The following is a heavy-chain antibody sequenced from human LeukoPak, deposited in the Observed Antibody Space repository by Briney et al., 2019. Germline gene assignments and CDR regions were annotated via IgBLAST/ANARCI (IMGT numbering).Heavy chain of an antibody. V-gene: IGHV5-51*01. D-gene: IGHD2-2*02. CDR3: AGHSFDTVDAFDV. CDR1: GYSFTNYW. J-gene: IGHJ3*01. Sequence: PGESLKISCKGSGYSFTNYWIGWVRQMPGKGLEWMGIIYPGDYDTRYSPSFQGHVTISVDKSISTAYLQWRSLRASDTAMYFCAGHSFDTVDAFDVWGQGTIVTVS. CDR2: IYPGDYDT.